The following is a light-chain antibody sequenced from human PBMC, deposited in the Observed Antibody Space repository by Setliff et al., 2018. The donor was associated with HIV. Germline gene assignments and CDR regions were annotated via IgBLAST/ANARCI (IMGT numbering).Light chain of an antibody. Sequence: QSVLTQPPSASGTPGQRVTISCSGRNSNIEINTVNWFQHLPGTAPNLRIYSDNQRPSGVPDRFSGSKSGTSASLAISGLQSDDEADYYCAAWDDSLNGYVFGTGTKVTVL. CDR3: AAWDDSLNGYV. V-gene: IGLV1-44*01. CDR1: NSNIEINT. CDR2: SDN. J-gene: IGLJ1*01.